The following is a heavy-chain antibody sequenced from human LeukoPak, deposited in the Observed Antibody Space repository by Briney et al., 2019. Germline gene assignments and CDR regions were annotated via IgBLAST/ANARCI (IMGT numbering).Heavy chain of an antibody. D-gene: IGHD3-9*01. J-gene: IGHJ4*02. CDR3: TTQRYFDWSDVDY. CDR1: GFTFSNAW. Sequence: GGSLRLSCAASGFTFSNAWMSRVRQAPGKGLEWVGRIKSKTDGGTTDYAAPVKGRFTISRDDSKNTLYLQMNSLKTGDTAVYYCTTQRYFDWSDVDYWGQGTLVTVSS. V-gene: IGHV3-15*01. CDR2: IKSKTDGGTT.